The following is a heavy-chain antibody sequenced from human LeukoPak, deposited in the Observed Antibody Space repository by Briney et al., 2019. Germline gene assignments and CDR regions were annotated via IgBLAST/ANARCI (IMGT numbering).Heavy chain of an antibody. J-gene: IGHJ4*02. CDR1: GDSISSSDYY. Sequence: SETLSLTCSVSGDSISSSDYYWGWIRQPPGKGLEWIGTFYHSGSTFYNSSLRSRVTISVDTSKNQFSLKLNSVTAADTALYYCARGNSYSFAFIYWGQGPLVTVSS. D-gene: IGHD5-18*01. CDR2: FYHSGST. V-gene: IGHV4-39*07. CDR3: ARGNSYSFAFIY.